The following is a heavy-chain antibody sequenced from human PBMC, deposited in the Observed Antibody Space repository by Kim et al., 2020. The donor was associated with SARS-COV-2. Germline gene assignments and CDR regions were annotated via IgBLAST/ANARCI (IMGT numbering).Heavy chain of an antibody. CDR1: GFTFSSYA. CDR2: ISGSGGST. CDR3: AKDLMITFVQTFDY. J-gene: IGHJ4*02. V-gene: IGHV3-23*01. Sequence: GGSLRLSCAASGFTFSSYAMSWVRQAPGKGLEWVSAISGSGGSTYYADSVKGRFTISRGNSKNTLYLQMNSLRAEDTAVYYCAKDLMITFVQTFDYWGQGTLVTVSS. D-gene: IGHD3-16*01.